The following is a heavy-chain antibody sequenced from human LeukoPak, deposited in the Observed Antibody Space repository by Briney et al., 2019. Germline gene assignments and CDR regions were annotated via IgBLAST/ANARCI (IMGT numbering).Heavy chain of an antibody. CDR3: ARSLSGYDPLSAF. D-gene: IGHD5-12*01. V-gene: IGHV3-48*03. Sequence: PGGSLRLPCEVSGFTFSRYAMTWLRQVPGRALEWITYMTASSVTLYYADSVRGRFTISRDNARNSLFLQMNSLTVEDTAVYYCARSLSGYDPLSAFWGQGTLVTVSS. CDR2: MTASSVTL. J-gene: IGHJ4*02. CDR1: GFTFSRYA.